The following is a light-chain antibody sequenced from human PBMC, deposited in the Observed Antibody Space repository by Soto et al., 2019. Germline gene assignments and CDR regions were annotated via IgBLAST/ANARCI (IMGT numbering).Light chain of an antibody. V-gene: IGKV1-39*01. CDR3: QLSYSTPYT. CDR2: AAS. Sequence: DIQMTQSPSSLSASVGDRVTITCRASQSISSYLNWYQQKPGKAPKLLIYAASSLQSGVPSRFSGSGSGTDFTLTISSLQPEDFATYCCQLSYSTPYTFGQGTKLEIK. J-gene: IGKJ2*01. CDR1: QSISSY.